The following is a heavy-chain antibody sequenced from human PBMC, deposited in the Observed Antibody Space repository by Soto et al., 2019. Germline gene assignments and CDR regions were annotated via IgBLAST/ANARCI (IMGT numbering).Heavy chain of an antibody. V-gene: IGHV1-2*02. CDR2: INPNSGGT. J-gene: IGHJ4*02. CDR1: GYTFTSYY. Sequence: ASVKVSCKASGYTFTSYYMHWVRQAPGQGLEWMGWINPNSGGTNYAQKFQGRVTMTRDTSISTAYMELSRLRSDDTAVYYCARKGRYSSSTPGAAFGYWGQGTLVTVSS. CDR3: ARKGRYSSSTPGAAFGY. D-gene: IGHD6-6*01.